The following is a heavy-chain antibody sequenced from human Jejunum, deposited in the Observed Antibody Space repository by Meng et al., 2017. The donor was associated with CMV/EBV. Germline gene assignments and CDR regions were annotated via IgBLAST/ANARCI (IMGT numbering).Heavy chain of an antibody. V-gene: IGHV3-30*02. J-gene: IGHJ4*02. Sequence: QVQLVESGGGVVQPGGSLRLSCVVSGFTFSTFGMHWVRQAPGKGLEWVAFIYDRKSEFYAGSVKGRFTISRDNSKNTMYLQMNSLGPEDTAVYYCAKVGFGWYSIDYWGQGTLFTVSS. D-gene: IGHD6-19*01. CDR3: AKVGFGWYSIDY. CDR2: IYDRKSE. CDR1: GFTFSTFG.